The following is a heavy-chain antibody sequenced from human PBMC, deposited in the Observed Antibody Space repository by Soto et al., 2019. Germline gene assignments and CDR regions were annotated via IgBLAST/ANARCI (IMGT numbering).Heavy chain of an antibody. CDR2: IKQDGSES. V-gene: IGHV3-7*03. CDR1: GFTFSSYW. J-gene: IGHJ6*02. CDR3: ARAPDIVLIRAYYYYGMDV. Sequence: GGSLRLSCAASGFTFSSYWLNWVRQAPGKGLEWVANIKQDGSESYYVDSVKGRFTISRDNAKNSLYLQMNILRAEDTAVYYCARAPDIVLIRAYYYYGMDVWGQGTTVTVSS. D-gene: IGHD2-8*01.